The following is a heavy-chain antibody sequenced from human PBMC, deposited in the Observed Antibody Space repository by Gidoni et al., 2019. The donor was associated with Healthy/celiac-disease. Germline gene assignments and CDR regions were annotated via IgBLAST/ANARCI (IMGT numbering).Heavy chain of an antibody. V-gene: IGHV4-34*01. Sequence: QVQLQQWGAGLLQTSETLPITCAVCGGSFSGYYWGWIRQPPGKGLEGIGEINHSGSTNYNPYLKSRVTISVDTAKNQFSLKLSSVTAADTAVYYCARGRMARRYYDSSGYYAYWGQGTLVTVSS. CDR2: INHSGST. D-gene: IGHD3-22*01. CDR1: GGSFSGYY. CDR3: ARGRMARRYYDSSGYYAY. J-gene: IGHJ4*02.